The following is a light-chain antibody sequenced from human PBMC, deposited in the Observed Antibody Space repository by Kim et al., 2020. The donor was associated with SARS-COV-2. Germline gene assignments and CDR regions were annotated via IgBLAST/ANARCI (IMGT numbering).Light chain of an antibody. CDR2: DAS. V-gene: IGKV3-11*01. CDR1: QSINNY. CDR3: QQRSTWPQT. J-gene: IGKJ2*01. Sequence: SLPPGESATLSCRASQSINNYLIWYQQKPGQAPRPLIYDASKRATGIPARFSGSGSGTDFTLTISSLEPEDFAVYYCQQRSTWPQTFGQGTKLEI.